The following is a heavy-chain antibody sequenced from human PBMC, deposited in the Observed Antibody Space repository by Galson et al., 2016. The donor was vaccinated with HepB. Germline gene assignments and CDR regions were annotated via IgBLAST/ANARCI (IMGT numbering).Heavy chain of an antibody. V-gene: IGHV3-7*01. CDR3: ARTIVAVPGANDYFDY. Sequence: SLRLSCAASGFTFSTSWMSWVRQAPGKGLEWVANIKPDGREKYYVDSVKGRFTISRDNAKNALYLQMNSPRAEDTAVYYCARTIVAVPGANDYFDYWGQGTLVTVSS. J-gene: IGHJ4*02. CDR2: IKPDGREK. CDR1: GFTFSTSW. D-gene: IGHD2-2*01.